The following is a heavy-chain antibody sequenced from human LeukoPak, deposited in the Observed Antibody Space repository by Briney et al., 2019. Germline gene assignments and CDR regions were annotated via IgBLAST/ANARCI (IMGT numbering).Heavy chain of an antibody. CDR1: GFTFSSYA. J-gene: IGHJ6*02. Sequence: GGSLRLSCAASGFTFSSYAMSWVRQAPGKGLEWVANIKQDGGEKYYVDSVKGRFTISRDSAKNSLYLQMNSLRAEDTAVYYCASSEIVLLWFGESEGMDVWGQGSTVTVPS. V-gene: IGHV3-7*01. CDR2: IKQDGGEK. D-gene: IGHD3-10*01. CDR3: ASSEIVLLWFGESEGMDV.